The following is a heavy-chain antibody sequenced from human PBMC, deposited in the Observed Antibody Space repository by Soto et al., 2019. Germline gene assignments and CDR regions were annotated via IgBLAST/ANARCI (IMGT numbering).Heavy chain of an antibody. CDR1: GFIFNEYG. V-gene: IGHV3-33*01. J-gene: IGHJ4*02. CDR3: ARWGCSGSNCNLNQRSFDL. Sequence: QVQLVESGGGVVQPGRSLRLSCAASGFIFNEYGMHWVRQAPGKGLELVAVIWYDGSNQYYADSVKGRFTFSRDNSKNTMSLQMNSLRVEDTAIYYCARWGCSGSNCNLNQRSFDLWGQGTLVTVSS. CDR2: IWYDGSNQ. D-gene: IGHD2-15*01.